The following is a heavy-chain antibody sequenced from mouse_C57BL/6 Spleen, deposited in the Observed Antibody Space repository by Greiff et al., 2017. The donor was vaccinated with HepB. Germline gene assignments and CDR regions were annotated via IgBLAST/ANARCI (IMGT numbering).Heavy chain of an antibody. CDR1: GYTFTDYE. D-gene: IGHD2-2*01. J-gene: IGHJ2*01. Sequence: QVHVKQSGAELVRPGASVTLSCKASGYTFTDYEMHWVKQTPVHGLEWIGAIDPETGGTAYNQKFKGKAILTADKSSSTAYMELRSLTSEDSAVYYCTDMVTYYFDYWGQGTTLTVSS. CDR3: TDMVTYYFDY. V-gene: IGHV1-15*01. CDR2: IDPETGGT.